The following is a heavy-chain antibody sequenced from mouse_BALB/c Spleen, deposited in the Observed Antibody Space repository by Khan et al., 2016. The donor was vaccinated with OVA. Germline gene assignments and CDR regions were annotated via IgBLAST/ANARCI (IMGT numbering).Heavy chain of an antibody. Sequence: VQLQESGPGLVQPSQSLSITCTVSGFSLTTYGVHWVRQSPGKGLEWLGVIWSGGTTDYSAAFISRLSITKDNSKSQVFFKMNSLQANDTAIYYCARNYDYDEGLAYRGQGTLVTVSA. CDR1: GFSLTTYG. CDR3: ARNYDYDEGLAY. CDR2: IWSGGTT. D-gene: IGHD2-4*01. J-gene: IGHJ3*01. V-gene: IGHV2-2*02.